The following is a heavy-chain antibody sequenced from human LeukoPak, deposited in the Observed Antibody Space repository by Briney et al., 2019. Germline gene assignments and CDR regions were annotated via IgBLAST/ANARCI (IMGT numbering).Heavy chain of an antibody. D-gene: IGHD3-3*01. CDR1: GGSFSGYY. Sequence: SETLSLTCAVYGGSFSGYYWSWIRQPPGKGLEWIGEINHSGSTNYNPSLKSRVTISVDTSKNQLSLKLSSVTAADTAVYYCARTLRFLEWLGFDYWGQGTLVTVSS. CDR3: ARTLRFLEWLGFDY. J-gene: IGHJ4*02. V-gene: IGHV4-34*01. CDR2: INHSGST.